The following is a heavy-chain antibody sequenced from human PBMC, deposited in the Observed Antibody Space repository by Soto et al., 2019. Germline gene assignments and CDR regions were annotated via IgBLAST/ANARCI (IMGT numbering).Heavy chain of an antibody. CDR2: LYSSGST. Sequence: SETVSLTCTVSGGSINTYYWSWIRQPPGKGLEWIGYLYSSGSTNYNPSLKSRITMSVDTSKNQFSLNLSSVTAADTAVYYCARLRYSSGLDYWGQGTLVTVSS. V-gene: IGHV4-59*08. J-gene: IGHJ4*02. CDR3: ARLRYSSGLDY. CDR1: GGSINTYY. D-gene: IGHD6-19*01.